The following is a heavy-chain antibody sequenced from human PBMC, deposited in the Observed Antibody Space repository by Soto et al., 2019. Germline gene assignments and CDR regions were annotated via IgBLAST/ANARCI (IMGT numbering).Heavy chain of an antibody. CDR1: GGSISSGGYS. CDR3: ARSYDSSGYPYGPNWFDP. Sequence: SETLSLTCAVSGGSISSGGYSWSWIRQPPGKGLEWIGYIYHSGSTYYNPSLKSRVTISVDRSKNQFSLKLSSVTAADTAVYYCARSYDSSGYPYGPNWFDPWGQGTLVTVSA. CDR2: IYHSGST. D-gene: IGHD3-22*01. V-gene: IGHV4-30-2*01. J-gene: IGHJ5*02.